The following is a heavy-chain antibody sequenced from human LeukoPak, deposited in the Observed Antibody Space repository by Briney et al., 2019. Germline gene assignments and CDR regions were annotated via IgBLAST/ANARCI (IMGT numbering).Heavy chain of an antibody. CDR1: GFTFSSYG. CDR3: ARSAEQATYFDY. D-gene: IGHD5-12*01. Sequence: GGSLRLSCAAPGFTFSSYGMHWVRQAPGKGLEWVAVISYDGSNKYYADSVKGRFTISRDNSKNTLYLQMNSLRAEDTAVYYCARSAEQATYFDYWGQGTLVTVSS. J-gene: IGHJ4*02. CDR2: ISYDGSNK. V-gene: IGHV3-30*03.